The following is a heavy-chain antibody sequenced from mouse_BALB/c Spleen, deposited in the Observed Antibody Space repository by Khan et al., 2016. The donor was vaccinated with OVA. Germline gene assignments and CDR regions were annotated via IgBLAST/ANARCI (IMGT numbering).Heavy chain of an antibody. J-gene: IGHJ3*01. D-gene: IGHD2-1*01. CDR2: IFPGTGTT. Sequence: QVQLQQSGAELVKPGASVKLSCKTSGYTFTSYWIQWVKQRPGQGLGWIGEIFPGTGTTYYNENFKGKATLTIDTSSTTAYMQLSSLTSEDSSVFFGARSYLGNYEFAYWGQGTLVTVSS. V-gene: IGHV1S132*01. CDR1: GYTFTSYW. CDR3: ARSYLGNYEFAY.